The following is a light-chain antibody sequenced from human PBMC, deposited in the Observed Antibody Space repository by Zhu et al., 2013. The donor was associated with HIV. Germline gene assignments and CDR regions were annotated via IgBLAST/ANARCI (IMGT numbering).Light chain of an antibody. CDR2: HAS. V-gene: IGKV1-9*01. J-gene: IGKJ5*01. CDR3: QQHNTYPIT. CDR1: QGIRSY. Sequence: DIQMSQSPSTLSASVGDRVTITCRASQGIRSYLAWFQQEPGKVPKLLIYHASTLQSGVPSRFSGSGSGTDFTLTISSLQPEDSATYYCQQHNTYPITFGQGTRLEIK.